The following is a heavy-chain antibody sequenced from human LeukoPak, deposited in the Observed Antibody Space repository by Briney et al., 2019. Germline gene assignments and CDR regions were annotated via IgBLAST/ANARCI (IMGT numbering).Heavy chain of an antibody. CDR2: IKSKTDGGTT. V-gene: IGHV3-15*01. CDR3: TTDDDPY. Sequence: ETLSLTCTVSGGSISSYYWSWIRQPPGKGLEWIGRIKSKTDGGTTDYAAPVKGRFTISRDDSKNTLYLQMNSLKTEDTAVYYCTTDDDPYWGQGTLVTVSS. D-gene: IGHD1-1*01. CDR1: GGSISSYY. J-gene: IGHJ4*02.